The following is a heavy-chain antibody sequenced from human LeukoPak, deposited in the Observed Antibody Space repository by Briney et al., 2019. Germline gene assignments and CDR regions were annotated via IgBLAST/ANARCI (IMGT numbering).Heavy chain of an antibody. CDR2: INRNNGGT. CDR1: GYTFTDYY. D-gene: IGHD1-26*01. J-gene: IGHJ4*02. V-gene: IGHV1-2*02. CDR3: ARGRGGSYVDY. Sequence: ASVKVSCKASGYTFTDYYIHWVRQAPGQGLEWMGWINRNNGGTKYAQKFQGRVTITTDESTSTAYMELSSLRSEDTAVYYCARGRGGSYVDYWGQGTLVTVSS.